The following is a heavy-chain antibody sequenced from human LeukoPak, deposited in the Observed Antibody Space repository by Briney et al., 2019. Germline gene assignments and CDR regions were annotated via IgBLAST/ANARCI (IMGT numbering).Heavy chain of an antibody. J-gene: IGHJ4*02. CDR3: ARGLTVGTVTYFDY. CDR2: IYYSGST. V-gene: IGHV4-59*01. Sequence: PSETLSLTCTVSGGSLSTYYWSWIRQPPGKGLEWIGYIYYSGSTNYNPSLKSRVTISVDTSRNQFSLKLSSVTAADTAVYYCARGLTVGTVTYFDYWGQGTLVTVSS. CDR1: GGSLSTYY. D-gene: IGHD4-23*01.